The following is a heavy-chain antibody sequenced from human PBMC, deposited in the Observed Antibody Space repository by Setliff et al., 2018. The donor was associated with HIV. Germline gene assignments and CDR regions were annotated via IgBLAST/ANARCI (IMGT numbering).Heavy chain of an antibody. CDR1: GGSFSGYY. CDR2: INHSGST. V-gene: IGHV4-34*01. J-gene: IGHJ4*02. D-gene: IGHD2-21*02. CDR3: ARVVGTRAVDY. Sequence: SETLSLTCAVYGGSFSGYYWSWIRQPPGKGLEWIGEINHSGSTNYNPSPKSRVTISVDTSKNQFSLKLSSVTAADTAVYYCARVVGTRAVDYWGQGTLVTVSS.